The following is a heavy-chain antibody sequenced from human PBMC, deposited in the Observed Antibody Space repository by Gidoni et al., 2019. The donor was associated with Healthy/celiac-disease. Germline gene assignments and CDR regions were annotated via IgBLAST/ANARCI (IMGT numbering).Heavy chain of an antibody. D-gene: IGHD3-16*01. J-gene: IGHJ6*03. Sequence: EVQLVEAGGGRVKPGGSLRLCYAASGFTFSSYSMTWVRQAPGKGLEWVASISISSSYIFYAYSVKCRFTISRDNAKTSLYLQMNRLRAEDTAVYYCAIFTEGGWGKGTTVTVSS. CDR3: AIFTEGG. V-gene: IGHV3-21*01. CDR1: GFTFSSYS. CDR2: ISISSSYI.